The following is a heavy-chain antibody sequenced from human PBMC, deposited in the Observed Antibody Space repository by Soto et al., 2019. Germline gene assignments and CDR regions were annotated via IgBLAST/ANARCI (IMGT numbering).Heavy chain of an antibody. J-gene: IGHJ4*02. V-gene: IGHV3-23*01. CDR2: ISGSGGST. CDR3: AKYFHRDSSGLRGRGGYFDY. Sequence: HPGGSLRLSCAASGFTFSSYAMSWVRQAPGKGLEWVSAISGSGGSTYYADSVKGRFTISRDNSKNTLYLQMNSLRAEDTAVYYCAKYFHRDSSGLRGRGGYFDYWGQGTLVTVSS. D-gene: IGHD3-22*01. CDR1: GFTFSSYA.